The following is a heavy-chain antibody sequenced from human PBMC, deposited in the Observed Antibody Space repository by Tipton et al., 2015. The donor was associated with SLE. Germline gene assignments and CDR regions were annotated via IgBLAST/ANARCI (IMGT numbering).Heavy chain of an antibody. CDR3: ARGMLTWRGAIVGVDV. V-gene: IGHV4-34*01. CDR2: ITQSGVT. CDR1: GDSISGYY. Sequence: TLSLTCTVSGDSISGYYWYWVRQPPEQGLEWIGEITQSGVTNYNPSLKSRVTMSLDTAKNQFSLKVTSVTAADTAVYYCARGMLTWRGAIVGVDVWGQGTTVNVSS. D-gene: IGHD2-8*01. J-gene: IGHJ6*02.